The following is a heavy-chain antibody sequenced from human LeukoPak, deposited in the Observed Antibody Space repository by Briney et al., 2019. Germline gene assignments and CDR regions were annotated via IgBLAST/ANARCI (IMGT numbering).Heavy chain of an antibody. CDR2: INHSGST. CDR1: GGSFSGYY. Sequence: SETLSLTCAVYGGSFSGYYWSWIRQPPGKGLEWIGEINHSGSTKYNPSLKSRVTISVDTSKSQFSLKLTSVTAADTAVYYCARDTRRSYYYMDVWGKGTTVTVSS. J-gene: IGHJ6*03. D-gene: IGHD1-14*01. V-gene: IGHV4-34*01. CDR3: ARDTRRSYYYMDV.